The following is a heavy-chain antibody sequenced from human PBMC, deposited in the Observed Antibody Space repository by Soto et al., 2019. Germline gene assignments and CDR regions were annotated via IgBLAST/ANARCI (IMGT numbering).Heavy chain of an antibody. D-gene: IGHD1-1*01. Sequence: QVQLVQSGAEVKKPGSSVKVSCKASGGTFSSYTISWVRQAPGQGLEWMGRIIPMLGIANYAQKFQGSVTITADKSTRTAYMGLSSLRSEDTAVYYCAHDERDYYYCYGMDVWGQGTTFTVSS. CDR2: IIPMLGIA. J-gene: IGHJ6*02. CDR1: GGTFSSYT. CDR3: AHDERDYYYCYGMDV. V-gene: IGHV1-69*02.